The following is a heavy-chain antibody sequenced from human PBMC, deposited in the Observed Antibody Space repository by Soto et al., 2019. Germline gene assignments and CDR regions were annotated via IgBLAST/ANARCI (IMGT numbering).Heavy chain of an antibody. CDR2: IYPGDSDT. V-gene: IGHV5-51*01. CDR3: ARRKLRGYSYGYPGGNFDY. CDR1: GYSFTSYW. J-gene: IGHJ4*02. D-gene: IGHD5-18*01. Sequence: EVQLVQSGAEVKKPGESLKISCKGSGYSFTSYWIGWVRQMPGKGLEWMGIIYPGDSDTRYSPSFQGQVTISADKSISTAYLQWSSLKASDTAMYYCARRKLRGYSYGYPGGNFDYWGQGTLVTVSS.